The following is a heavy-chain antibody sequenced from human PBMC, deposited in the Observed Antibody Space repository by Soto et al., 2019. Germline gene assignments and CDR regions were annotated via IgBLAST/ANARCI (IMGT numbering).Heavy chain of an antibody. V-gene: IGHV3-30*18. CDR3: AKDGPGELELPYYYYYMDV. D-gene: IGHD1-7*01. CDR1: GFTFSSYG. CDR2: ISYDGSNK. Sequence: GGSLRLSCAASGFTFSSYGMHWVRQAPGKGLEWVAVISYDGSNKYYADSVKGRFTISRDNSKNTLYLQMNSLRAEDTAVYYCAKDGPGELELPYYYYYMDVWGKGTTVTVSS. J-gene: IGHJ6*03.